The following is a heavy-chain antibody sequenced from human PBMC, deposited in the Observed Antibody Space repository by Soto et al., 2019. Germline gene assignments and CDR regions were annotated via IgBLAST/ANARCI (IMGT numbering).Heavy chain of an antibody. V-gene: IGHV3-53*01. CDR3: ARDPPATRHGMDV. CDR1: GFTFSSYA. CDR2: IYSGGST. Sequence: PVGSLRLSCAASGFTFSSYAMSWVRQAPGKGLEWVSAIYSGGSTYYADSVRGRFTISRDNSKNTLYLQMKSLRAEDTAVYYCARDPPATRHGMDVWGQGTTVTVSS. J-gene: IGHJ6*02.